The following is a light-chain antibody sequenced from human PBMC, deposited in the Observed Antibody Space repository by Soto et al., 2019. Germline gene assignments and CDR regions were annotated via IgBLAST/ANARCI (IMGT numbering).Light chain of an antibody. CDR2: EVS. CDR3: SSYGGRNNFVV. Sequence: QSVLTQPPSASGSPDQSVTISCTGASSDIGAYNYVSWYQQHPGKAPKLMIFEVSKRPSGVPDRFSGSKSGNTASLTVSGLQAEDEAIYYCSSYGGRNNFVVFGGGTKLTVL. J-gene: IGLJ2*01. CDR1: SSDIGAYNY. V-gene: IGLV2-8*01.